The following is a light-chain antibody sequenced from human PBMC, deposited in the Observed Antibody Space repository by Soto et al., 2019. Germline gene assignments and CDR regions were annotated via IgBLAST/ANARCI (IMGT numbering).Light chain of an antibody. V-gene: IGLV4-69*01. J-gene: IGLJ2*01. CDR3: QTWGTGIHMV. CDR1: SGHSSYA. CDR2: LNSDGSH. Sequence: QLVLTQSPSASASLGASVKLTCTRSSGHSSYAIAWHQQQPEKGPRYLMKLNSDGSHSKGDGIPDRFSGSSSGAERYLTISSLQSEDEADYYCQTWGTGIHMVFGGGTKLTVL.